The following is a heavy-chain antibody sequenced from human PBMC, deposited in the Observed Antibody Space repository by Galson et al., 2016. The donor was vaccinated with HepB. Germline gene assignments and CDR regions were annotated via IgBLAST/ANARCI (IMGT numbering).Heavy chain of an antibody. CDR1: GFTFTNYG. CDR2: ISYDGSNK. D-gene: IGHD6-19*01. CDR3: ARGQWLVGSPFDY. J-gene: IGHJ4*02. Sequence: SLRLSCAASGFTFTNYGMHWVRQAPGKGLEWVAVISYDGSNKDYADSVKGRFTIFRDTSKNTLYLQMNSLRAEDTAVYYCARGQWLVGSPFDYWGQGTLVTVSS. V-gene: IGHV3-30*03.